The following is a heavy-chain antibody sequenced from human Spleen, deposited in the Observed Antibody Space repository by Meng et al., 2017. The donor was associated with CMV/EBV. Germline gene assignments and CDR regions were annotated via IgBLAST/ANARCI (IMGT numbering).Heavy chain of an antibody. CDR2: INQNGRT. Sequence: YDWSWIRQSPGKGLEWIGEINQNGRTNYNPSLERRVTISVDTSKNQFSMNLNSVTAADTAVYYCARGTYTFDKIVMVVAPTHRWFDPWGQGTLVTVSS. V-gene: IGHV4-34*13. D-gene: IGHD2-15*01. CDR3: ARGTYTFDKIVMVVAPTHRWFDP. J-gene: IGHJ5*02. CDR1: YD.